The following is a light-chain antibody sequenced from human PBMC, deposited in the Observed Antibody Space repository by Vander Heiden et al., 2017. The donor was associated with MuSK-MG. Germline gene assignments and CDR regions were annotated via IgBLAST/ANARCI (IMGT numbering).Light chain of an antibody. J-gene: IGKJ4*01. V-gene: IGKV3-15*01. CDR1: QSVGNK. CDR2: GAS. CDR3: QQYKDWPPLT. Sequence: VVMTQSPATLSVSPGERATLSCRASQSVGNKLAWYQEKPGQTPRLLIFGASTRAADIPARFSGSGSGTEFTLTISRVQSEDFAVYYCQQYKDWPPLTFGGGTKVEIK.